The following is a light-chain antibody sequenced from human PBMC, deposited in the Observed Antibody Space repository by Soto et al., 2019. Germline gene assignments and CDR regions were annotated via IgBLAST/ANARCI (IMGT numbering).Light chain of an antibody. J-gene: IGLJ1*01. CDR2: EVV. V-gene: IGLV2-8*01. CDR1: RSDIGVYDC. Sequence: QSPLTKPPSSSVSPGHSVTISCTGTRSDIGVYDCVSWYQHQRGKAPRLIIYEVVQLPSGVPDRFSGSKSGNTASLTVSGLQAADEADYFCKSYAGSNTYVFGSGTKVNV. CDR3: KSYAGSNTYV.